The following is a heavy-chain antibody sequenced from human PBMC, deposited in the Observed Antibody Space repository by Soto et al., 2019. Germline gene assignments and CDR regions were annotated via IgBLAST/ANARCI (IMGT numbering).Heavy chain of an antibody. CDR2: IIPIFGTA. V-gene: IGHV1-69*06. CDR3: AREENCRGGTCYSEYFHH. D-gene: IGHD2-15*01. J-gene: IGHJ1*01. Sequence: QVELVQSGAEVKKPGSSVKVSCQASEDTFRNYAISWVRQAPGQGLEWMGGIIPIFGTANYAQKFQGRVTITADTSANTVYLELSSLRSEDTAVYYCAREENCRGGTCYSEYFHHWGQGTLVTDSS. CDR1: EDTFRNYA.